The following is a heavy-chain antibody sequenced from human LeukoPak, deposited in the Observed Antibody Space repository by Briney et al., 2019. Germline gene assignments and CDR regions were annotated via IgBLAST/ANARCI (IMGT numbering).Heavy chain of an antibody. CDR2: IIPIFGTA. V-gene: IGHV1-69*13. D-gene: IGHD3-22*01. CDR3: ARGLDYYDSSGYFDY. J-gene: IGHJ4*02. CDR1: GGTFSSYA. Sequence: SVKVSCKASGGTFSSYAISWVRQAPGQGLEWMGGIIPIFGTANYAQKFQGRVTITADESTSAAYMELSSLRSEDTAVYYCARGLDYYDSSGYFDYWGQGTLVTVSS.